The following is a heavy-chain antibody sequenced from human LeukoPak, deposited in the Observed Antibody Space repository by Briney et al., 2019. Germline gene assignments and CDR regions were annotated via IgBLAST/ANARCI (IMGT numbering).Heavy chain of an antibody. CDR3: AHRSSWDSSGYQTYNWFDP. D-gene: IGHD3-22*01. Sequence: SGPTLVKPTQTLTLTCTFSGFSLSTSGVGVGWIRQPPGKALEWLALIYWVDDKRYSPSLKSRLTITKDTSKNQVVLTMTNMDPVDTATYYCAHRSSWDSSGYQTYNWFDPWGQGTLVTVSS. CDR2: IYWVDDK. J-gene: IGHJ5*02. CDR1: GFSLSTSGVG. V-gene: IGHV2-5*02.